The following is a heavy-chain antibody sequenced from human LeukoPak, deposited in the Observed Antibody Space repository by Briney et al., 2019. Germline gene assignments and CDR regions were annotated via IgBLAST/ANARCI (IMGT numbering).Heavy chain of an antibody. CDR3: ARARVGVSGYYFDY. CDR2: IYYSGST. V-gene: IGHV4-59*01. Sequence: SETLSLTCTVSGGSISSYYWSWIRQPPGKGLEWIGYIYYSGSTNYNPSLKSRVTISVDTSKNQFSLKLSSVTAADTAVYYCARARVGVSGYYFDYWGQGTLVTVSS. CDR1: GGSISSYY. J-gene: IGHJ4*02. D-gene: IGHD3-22*01.